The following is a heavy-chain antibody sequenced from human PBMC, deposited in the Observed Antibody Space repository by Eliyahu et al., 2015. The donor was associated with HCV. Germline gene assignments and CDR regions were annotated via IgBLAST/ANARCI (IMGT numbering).Heavy chain of an antibody. V-gene: IGHV3-53*02. D-gene: IGHD3-3*01. CDR3: ARVADYDFWSGYYFDY. J-gene: IGHJ4*02. Sequence: EVQLVETGGGLIQPGGSLSLXCAASGFTVSXNYMSWVRQAPGKGLEWGSIIXSGGSTYYADSVKVRFTISRDNSKNTLYLQMNSLRAEDTAVYYCARVADYDFWSGYYFDYWGQGTLVTVSS. CDR1: GFTVSXNY. CDR2: IXSGGST.